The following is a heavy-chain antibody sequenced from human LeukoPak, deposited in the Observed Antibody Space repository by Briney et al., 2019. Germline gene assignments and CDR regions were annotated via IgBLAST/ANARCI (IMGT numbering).Heavy chain of an antibody. CDR1: GGSIRSYY. J-gene: IGHJ4*02. V-gene: IGHV4-59*01. CDR3: ARESCSGGSCYFDY. CDR2: IYYSGST. D-gene: IGHD2-15*01. Sequence: SETLSLTCTVSGGSIRSYYWSWIRQPPGKGLEWIGYIYYSGSTNYNPSLKSRVTISVDTSKNQFSLKLSSVTAADTAVYYCARESCSGGSCYFDYWGQGTLVTVSS.